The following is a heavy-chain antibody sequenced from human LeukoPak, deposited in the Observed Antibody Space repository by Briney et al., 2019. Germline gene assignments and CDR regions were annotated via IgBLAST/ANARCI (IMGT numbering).Heavy chain of an antibody. V-gene: IGHV4-59*08. CDR3: ARHNKYYDFWSGYHNWFDP. D-gene: IGHD3-3*01. J-gene: IGHJ5*02. Sequence: SETLSRTCSGAGVSIYSYYWSWIGPPPGKGPEGVGYLYSSGSINYNPSLMSRVTISVDTPKNQSSLTLGSVTAADTAVYYCARHNKYYDFWSGYHNWFDPWGQGTLVTVSS. CDR1: GVSIYSYY. CDR2: LYSSGSI.